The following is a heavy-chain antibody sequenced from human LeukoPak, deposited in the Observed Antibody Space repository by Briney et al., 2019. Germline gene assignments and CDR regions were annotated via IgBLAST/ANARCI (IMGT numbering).Heavy chain of an antibody. Sequence: PGGSLRLSCAASGFTFSSYSMNWVRQAPGKGLEWVSSISSSSSYIYYADSVKGRFTISRDNAKNSLYLQMNSLRAEDTAVYYCARDWRWLQFFDYWGQGTLVTVSS. CDR3: ARDWRWLQFFDY. CDR1: GFTFSSYS. CDR2: ISSSSSYI. J-gene: IGHJ4*02. V-gene: IGHV3-21*01. D-gene: IGHD5-24*01.